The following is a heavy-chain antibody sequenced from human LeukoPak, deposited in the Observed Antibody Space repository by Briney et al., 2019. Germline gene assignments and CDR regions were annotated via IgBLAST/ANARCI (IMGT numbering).Heavy chain of an antibody. Sequence: GRSLRLSCAASGFTFSSYAMHWVRQAPGKGLEWVAVISYDGSNKYYADSVKGRFTISRDNSQNTLYSQMNSLRAEDTAVYYCARDVRYYGSGTYYNVDYFDYWGQGTLVTVSS. CDR1: GFTFSSYA. CDR2: ISYDGSNK. D-gene: IGHD3-10*01. CDR3: ARDVRYYGSGTYYNVDYFDY. J-gene: IGHJ4*02. V-gene: IGHV3-30*04.